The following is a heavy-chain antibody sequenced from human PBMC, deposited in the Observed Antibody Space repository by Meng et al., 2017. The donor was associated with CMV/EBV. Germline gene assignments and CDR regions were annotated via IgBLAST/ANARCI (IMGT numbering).Heavy chain of an antibody. J-gene: IGHJ4*02. CDR3: AREDACY. Sequence: QLQLQESGPGLVKPSETLSLTCTVSGGSISSSSYYWGWIRQPPGKGLEWVAVISYDGSNKYYADSVKGRFTISRDNSKNTLYLQMNSLRAEDTAVYYCAREDACYWGQGTLVTVSS. V-gene: IGHV3-30-3*01. CDR1: GGSISSSS. CDR2: ISYDGSNK.